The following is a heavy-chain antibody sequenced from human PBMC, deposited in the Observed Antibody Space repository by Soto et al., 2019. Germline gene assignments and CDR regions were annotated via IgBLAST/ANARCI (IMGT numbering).Heavy chain of an antibody. D-gene: IGHD6-6*01. Sequence: SETLSLTCTVSGGSISDFYWSWIRQPPGKGLEWIGYIYYSGSTNYNPSLKSRVTISVDTSKNQFSLNLRSMSPADTAVYYCARVGGLAARTFDYWGPGTLVTVST. V-gene: IGHV4-59*01. CDR2: IYYSGST. CDR1: GGSISDFY. J-gene: IGHJ4*02. CDR3: ARVGGLAARTFDY.